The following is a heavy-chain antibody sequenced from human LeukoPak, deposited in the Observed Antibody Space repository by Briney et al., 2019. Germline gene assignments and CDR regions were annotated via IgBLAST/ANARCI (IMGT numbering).Heavy chain of an antibody. CDR3: AGFFYDNSGDAFDI. Sequence: GASVKVSCKASGGSFTFTSHAISWVRQAPGQGLEWMGGLIPIYGSANYAQKFQGRLTITSDESTRTVYMELSGLRPEDSAVHYCAGFFYDNSGDAFDIWGQGTTVTVSS. CDR2: LIPIYGSA. J-gene: IGHJ3*02. D-gene: IGHD3-22*01. V-gene: IGHV1-69*13. CDR1: GGSFTFTSHA.